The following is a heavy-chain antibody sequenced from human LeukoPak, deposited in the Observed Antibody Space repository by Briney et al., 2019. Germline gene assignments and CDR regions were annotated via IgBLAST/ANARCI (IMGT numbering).Heavy chain of an antibody. CDR2: IYHSGST. V-gene: IGHV4-30-2*01. CDR3: ASRATRDYGGNPFDY. CDR1: GGSISSGGYS. Sequence: SETLSLTCAVSGGSISSGGYSWSCIRQPPGKGLEWIAYIYHSGSTYYNPSLKSRVTISVDRSKNQFSLKLSSVTAADTAVYYCASRATRDYGGNPFDYWGQGTLVTVSS. D-gene: IGHD4-23*01. J-gene: IGHJ4*02.